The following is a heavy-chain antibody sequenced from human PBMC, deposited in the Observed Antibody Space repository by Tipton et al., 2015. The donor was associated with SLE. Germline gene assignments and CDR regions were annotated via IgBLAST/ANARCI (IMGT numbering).Heavy chain of an antibody. D-gene: IGHD6-13*01. V-gene: IGHV3-7*03. Sequence: GSLRLSCAASGFTFSSYWMSWVRQAPGKGLEWVANIKQDGSEKYYVDSVKGRFTISRDNAKNSLYLQMNSLRAEDTALYHCARDGGSRYAIDMDVWGQGTTVTVSS. CDR2: IKQDGSEK. J-gene: IGHJ6*02. CDR3: ARDGGSRYAIDMDV. CDR1: GFTFSSYW.